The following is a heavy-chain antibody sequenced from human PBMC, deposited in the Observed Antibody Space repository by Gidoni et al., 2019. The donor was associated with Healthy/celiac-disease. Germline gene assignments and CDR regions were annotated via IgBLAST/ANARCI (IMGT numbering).Heavy chain of an antibody. D-gene: IGHD4-17*01. CDR3: ARGQGYGDFDY. CDR1: GGSFSGYY. Sequence: QVQLQQWGAGLLKPSETLSLTCAVYGGSFSGYYWSWFRQPPGKGLEWIGEINHSGSTNYNPSLKSRVTISVDTSKNQFSLKLSSVTAADTAVYYCARGQGYGDFDYWGQGTLVTVSS. J-gene: IGHJ4*02. CDR2: INHSGST. V-gene: IGHV4-34*01.